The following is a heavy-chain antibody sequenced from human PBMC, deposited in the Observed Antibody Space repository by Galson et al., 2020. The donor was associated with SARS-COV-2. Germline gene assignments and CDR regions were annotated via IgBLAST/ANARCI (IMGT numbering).Heavy chain of an antibody. D-gene: IGHD4-17*01. CDR1: GGSMSRYY. Sequence: SETLSLTCTVSGGSMSRYYWTWIRQPPGKGLEWIGYILYGGSTEYNPSLKSRVTMSVDTSKNQFSLKLSSVTAADTAVYYCARDYFGDYWDGFGIWGQGTTVTVSS. V-gene: IGHV4-59*01. CDR2: ILYGGST. CDR3: ARDYFGDYWDGFGI. J-gene: IGHJ3*02.